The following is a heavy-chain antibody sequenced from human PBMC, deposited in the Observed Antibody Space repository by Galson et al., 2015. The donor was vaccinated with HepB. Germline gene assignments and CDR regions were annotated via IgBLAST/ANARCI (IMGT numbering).Heavy chain of an antibody. Sequence: SLRLSCAASGFTFNSYWMHWVRQAPGKGLVWVSRISSDRSSTTYADSVQGRFTISRDNAKNTLYLQMNSLRVEDTAVYYCAKGGRSHFDYWAQGTLVSVSS. CDR2: ISSDRSST. CDR3: AKGGRSHFDY. CDR1: GFTFNSYW. V-gene: IGHV3-74*01. J-gene: IGHJ4*02. D-gene: IGHD1-14*01.